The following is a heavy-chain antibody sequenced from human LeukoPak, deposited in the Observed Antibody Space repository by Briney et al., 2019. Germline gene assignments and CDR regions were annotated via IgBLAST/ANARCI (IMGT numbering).Heavy chain of an antibody. Sequence: GGSLRLSCAAPGFTFSSYWMSWVRQAPGKGLEWVANIKQDGSEKYYVDSVKGRFTISRDNAKNSLYLQMNSLRAEDTAVYYCARSFGSFSDYWGQGTLVTVSS. J-gene: IGHJ4*02. D-gene: IGHD3-9*01. CDR2: IKQDGSEK. CDR3: ARSFGSFSDY. V-gene: IGHV3-7*04. CDR1: GFTFSSYW.